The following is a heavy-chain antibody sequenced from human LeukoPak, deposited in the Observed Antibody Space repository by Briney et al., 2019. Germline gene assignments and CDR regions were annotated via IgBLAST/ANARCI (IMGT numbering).Heavy chain of an antibody. CDR2: IIPIFGTA. Sequence: ASVKVSCKASGYTFISYGISWVRQAPGQGLEWMGGIIPIFGTANYAQKFQGRVTITADESTSTAYMELSSLRSEDTAVYYCARDVTVAGGKLTSYWGQGTLVTVSS. D-gene: IGHD6-19*01. V-gene: IGHV1-69*13. CDR1: GYTFISYG. J-gene: IGHJ4*02. CDR3: ARDVTVAGGKLTSY.